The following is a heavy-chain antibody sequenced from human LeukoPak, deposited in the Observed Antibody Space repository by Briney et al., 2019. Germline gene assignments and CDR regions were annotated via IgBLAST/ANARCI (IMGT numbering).Heavy chain of an antibody. D-gene: IGHD1-14*01. CDR1: GFTFSGYG. CDR3: ARSRNLRGAFDI. CDR2: IWYDGSNR. J-gene: IGHJ3*02. V-gene: IGHV3-33*01. Sequence: PGRSLRLSCSASGFTFSGYGMHWVRQAPGKGLQWVAVIWYDGSNRYNADSVKGRFTISRDNSKNTLYLQMNSLRAEDTAVYYCARSRNLRGAFDIWGQGTMVTVSS.